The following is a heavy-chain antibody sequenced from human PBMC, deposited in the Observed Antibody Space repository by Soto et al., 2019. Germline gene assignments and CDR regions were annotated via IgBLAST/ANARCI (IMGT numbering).Heavy chain of an antibody. V-gene: IGHV3-21*01. J-gene: IGHJ4*02. D-gene: IGHD6-6*01. Sequence: EVQLVESGGGLVKPGGSLRLSCAASGFTFSSYSMNWVRQAPGKGLVWVSSISSSSSYIYYADSVKGRFTISRDNAKKSLYLQMNSLRAEATAVYYCARDLYSSSARYFDYWGQGTLVTVSS. CDR2: ISSSSSYI. CDR3: ARDLYSSSARYFDY. CDR1: GFTFSSYS.